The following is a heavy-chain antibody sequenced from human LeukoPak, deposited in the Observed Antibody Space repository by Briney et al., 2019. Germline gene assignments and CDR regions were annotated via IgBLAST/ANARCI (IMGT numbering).Heavy chain of an antibody. J-gene: IGHJ4*02. D-gene: IGHD3-22*01. V-gene: IGHV5-51*01. CDR2: IYPGDSDT. CDR3: ARIEYYDSQPPRY. Sequence: GGSLKLSCKCSVYSFTIYWIGWVRQMPGKGLEWMGIIYPGDSDTRYSPSFQGQVTISADKSISTAYLQWSSLKASDTAMYYCARIEYYDSQPPRYWGQGTLVTVSS. CDR1: VYSFTIYW.